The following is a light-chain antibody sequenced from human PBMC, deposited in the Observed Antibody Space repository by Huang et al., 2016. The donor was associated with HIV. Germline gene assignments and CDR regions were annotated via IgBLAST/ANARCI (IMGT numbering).Light chain of an antibody. J-gene: IGKJ2*01. Sequence: DIQMTQSPSSLSASVGDRVTITCRASQTISCYLNWYQQKPGKAPKLLVYSASTLQSGVPSSFSGSGSETDFTLTISSLQPEDFATYDCQECFTAHPAFGQGTKLEIK. V-gene: IGKV1-39*01. CDR3: QECFTAHPA. CDR2: SAS. CDR1: QTISCY.